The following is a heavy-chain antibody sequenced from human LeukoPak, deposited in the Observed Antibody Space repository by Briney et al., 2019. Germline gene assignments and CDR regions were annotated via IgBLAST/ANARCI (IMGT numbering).Heavy chain of an antibody. Sequence: ASVKVSCKASGYTFTGYYMHWVRQAPGQGLEWMGWINPNSGGTNYAQKFQGRVTMTRDTSISTAYMELSGLRSDDTAVYYCARDLSFIGYYFDYWGQGTLVTVSS. CDR1: GYTFTGYY. V-gene: IGHV1-2*02. D-gene: IGHD2-15*01. CDR2: INPNSGGT. CDR3: ARDLSFIGYYFDY. J-gene: IGHJ4*02.